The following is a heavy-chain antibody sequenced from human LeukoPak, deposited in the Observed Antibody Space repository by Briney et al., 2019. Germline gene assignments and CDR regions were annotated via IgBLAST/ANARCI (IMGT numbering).Heavy chain of an antibody. V-gene: IGHV4-38-2*02. D-gene: IGHD3-22*01. CDR1: GYSISSGYY. CDR3: ARVKSSYYDSSGYSDY. CDR2: IYHSGST. J-gene: IGHJ4*02. Sequence: PSETLSLTCTVSGYSISSGYYWGWIRQPPGKGLEWIGSIYHSGSTYYNPSLKSRVTISVDTSKNQFSLKLSSVTAADTAVYYCARVKSSYYDSSGYSDYWGQGTLVTVFS.